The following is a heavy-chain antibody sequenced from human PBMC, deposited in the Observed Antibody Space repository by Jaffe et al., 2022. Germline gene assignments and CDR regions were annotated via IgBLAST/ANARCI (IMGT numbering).Heavy chain of an antibody. CDR3: ARDHNDYGDYGYYYYYMDV. CDR1: GGTFSSYA. J-gene: IGHJ6*03. Sequence: QVQLVQSGAEVKKPGSSVKVSCKASGGTFSSYAISWVRQAPGQGLEWMGGIIPIFGTANYAQKFQGRVTITADESTSTAYMELSSLRSEDTAVYYCARDHNDYGDYGYYYYYMDVWGKGTTVTVSS. D-gene: IGHD4-17*01. CDR2: IIPIFGTA. V-gene: IGHV1-69*01.